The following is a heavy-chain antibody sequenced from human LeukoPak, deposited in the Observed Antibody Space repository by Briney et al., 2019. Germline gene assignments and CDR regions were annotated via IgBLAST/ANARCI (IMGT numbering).Heavy chain of an antibody. CDR2: LSGSGGST. CDR1: GFTFSSYA. CDR3: AKSHDGGRLFHFDY. Sequence: GSLRLSCAASGFTFSSYAMSCVRQPPGRGLEWFSVLSGSGGSTYSADSLKGRFTISRDNSKNTLYLQMNSLRAEDTAVYFCAKSHDGGRLFHFDYWGEGTLVTVSS. D-gene: IGHD1-26*01. V-gene: IGHV3-23*01. J-gene: IGHJ4*02.